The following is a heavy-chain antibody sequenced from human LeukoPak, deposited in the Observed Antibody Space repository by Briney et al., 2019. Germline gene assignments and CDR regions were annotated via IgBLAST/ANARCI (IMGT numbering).Heavy chain of an antibody. J-gene: IGHJ4*02. CDR2: ISGSGGST. CDR1: GFTFSSYA. V-gene: IGHV3-23*01. Sequence: GGSLRLSCAASGFTFSSYAMSWVRQAPGKGLEWVSTISGSGGSTYYADSVKGRFTISRDNSKNTLYLQMNSLRAEDTAVYYCTRLGSIFGVVIDYWGQGTLVTVSS. D-gene: IGHD3-3*01. CDR3: TRLGSIFGVVIDY.